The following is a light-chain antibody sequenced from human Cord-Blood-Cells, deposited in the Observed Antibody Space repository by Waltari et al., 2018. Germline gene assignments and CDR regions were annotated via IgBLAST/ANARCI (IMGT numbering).Light chain of an antibody. Sequence: QSVLTQPPSVSAAPGQKVTISCSGSSSNIGNNYVSWYQQLPGTAPKLLIYGNNKRPSGIPDRFSGSKYGTSATLGITGLQTGDEADYYCGTWDSSLSAYVFGTGTKVTVL. CDR2: GNN. V-gene: IGLV1-51*01. CDR3: GTWDSSLSAYV. CDR1: SSNIGNNY. J-gene: IGLJ1*01.